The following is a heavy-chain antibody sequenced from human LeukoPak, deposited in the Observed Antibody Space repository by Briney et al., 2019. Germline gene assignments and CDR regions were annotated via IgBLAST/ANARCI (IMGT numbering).Heavy chain of an antibody. V-gene: IGHV3-23*01. CDR2: ISGSGGST. Sequence: GGSLRLSCAAPGFTFSSYAMSWVRQAPGKGLEWVSAISGSGGSTYYADSVKGRFTISRDNSKNTLYLQMNSLRAEDTAVYYCAKDGFGGVIVTTFDYWGQGTLVTVSS. CDR3: AKDGFGGVIVTTFDY. J-gene: IGHJ4*02. D-gene: IGHD3-16*02. CDR1: GFTFSSYA.